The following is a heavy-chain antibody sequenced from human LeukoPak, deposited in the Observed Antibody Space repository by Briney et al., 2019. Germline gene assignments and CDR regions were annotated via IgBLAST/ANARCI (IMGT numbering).Heavy chain of an antibody. V-gene: IGHV3-7*05. CDR2: IKQDGGEK. J-gene: IGHJ4*02. CDR3: ARWNYDSGSWVLDY. D-gene: IGHD3-10*01. Sequence: GGSLRLSCAGSGFTFSDHQMNWVRRGPGKGLEWVAKIKQDGGEKHYVDSVKGRFTISRDNAKNSLYLQMNSLRVEDTAMYYCARWNYDSGSWVLDYWGQGTLVTVSS. CDR1: GFTFSDHQ.